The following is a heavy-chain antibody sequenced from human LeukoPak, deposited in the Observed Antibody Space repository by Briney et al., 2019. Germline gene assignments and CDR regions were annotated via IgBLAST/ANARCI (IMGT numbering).Heavy chain of an antibody. D-gene: IGHD3-22*01. CDR1: GGSISSYC. Sequence: PSETLSLTCTVSGGSISSYCWSWIRQPPGKGLEWIGYIYYSESTNYNPSLKSRVTISVDTSKNHFSLKLSSVTAADTAVYYCARRVHYYDTSGYSYYFDYWGQGTLVTVSS. CDR2: IYYSEST. J-gene: IGHJ4*02. V-gene: IGHV4-59*08. CDR3: ARRVHYYDTSGYSYYFDY.